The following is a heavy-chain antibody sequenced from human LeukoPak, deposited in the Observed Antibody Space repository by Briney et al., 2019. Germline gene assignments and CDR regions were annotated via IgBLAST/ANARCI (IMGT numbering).Heavy chain of an antibody. J-gene: IGHJ4*02. CDR1: GFTFSSYG. D-gene: IGHD2-15*01. V-gene: IGHV3-30*18. CDR3: AKDEEVVVAATIDY. Sequence: GGSLRLPCAASGFTFSSYGMHWVRQAPGEGLEWVAVISYDGSNKYYADSVKGRFTISRDNSKNTLYLQMNSLRAEDTAVYYCAKDEEVVVAATIDYWGQETLVTVSS. CDR2: ISYDGSNK.